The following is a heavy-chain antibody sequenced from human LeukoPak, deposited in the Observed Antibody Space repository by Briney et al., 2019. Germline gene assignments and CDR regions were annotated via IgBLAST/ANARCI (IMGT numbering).Heavy chain of an antibody. Sequence: PGGSLRLSCAASGFTFSSYAMSWVRQAPGEGLEWVSSISSRSIYIHYADSVKGRFTISRDNVKNSLYLQMNSLRAEDTAVYYCARDSRHHRFLYWDWFDPWGQGTLVTVSS. D-gene: IGHD1-26*01. CDR2: ISSRSIYI. J-gene: IGHJ5*02. CDR3: ARDSRHHRFLYWDWFDP. CDR1: GFTFSSYA. V-gene: IGHV3-21*01.